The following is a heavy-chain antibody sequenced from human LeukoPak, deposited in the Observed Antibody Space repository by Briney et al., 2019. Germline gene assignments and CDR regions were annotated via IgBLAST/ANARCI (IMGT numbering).Heavy chain of an antibody. J-gene: IGHJ6*03. V-gene: IGHV1-3*03. Sequence: ASVTVSCKSSGYTFTIYAMHCVRQSPGQRLEWMGWINAGNGNTKYSQEFQGRGTITRDTSASTAYMELSSLRSEDMAVYYCARVLFVIRGYYYYYHMDVWGKGTTVNVYS. CDR1: GYTFTIYA. CDR2: INAGNGNT. CDR3: ARVLFVIRGYYYYYHMDV. D-gene: IGHD3-10*02.